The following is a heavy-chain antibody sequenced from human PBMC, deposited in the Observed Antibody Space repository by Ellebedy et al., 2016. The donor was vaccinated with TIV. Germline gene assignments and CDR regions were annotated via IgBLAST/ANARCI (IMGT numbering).Heavy chain of an antibody. J-gene: IGHJ4*02. Sequence: SETLSLTXTVSGGSISSGNYYWSWIRQHPGKGLEWIGYIYYSGSTYYNPSLKSRITISVDTSKNQFPLKLSSVTAADTAVYYCARGIAARPWGQGTLVTVSS. CDR2: IYYSGST. CDR1: GGSISSGNYY. D-gene: IGHD6-6*01. CDR3: ARGIAARP. V-gene: IGHV4-31*03.